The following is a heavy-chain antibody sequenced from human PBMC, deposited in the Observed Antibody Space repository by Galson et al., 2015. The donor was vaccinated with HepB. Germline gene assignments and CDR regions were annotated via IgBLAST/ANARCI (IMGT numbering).Heavy chain of an antibody. CDR2: INPNSGGT. CDR1: GYTFIGYY. V-gene: IGHV1-2*02. Sequence: SVKVSCKASGYTFIGYYMHWVRQAPGQGLEWMGWINPNSGGTNYAQKFQGRATMTRDTSISTAYMELSRLTSDDTAVYYCARGTTGTLAYFDSWGQGTLVTVSS. D-gene: IGHD1-1*01. J-gene: IGHJ4*02. CDR3: ARGTTGTLAYFDS.